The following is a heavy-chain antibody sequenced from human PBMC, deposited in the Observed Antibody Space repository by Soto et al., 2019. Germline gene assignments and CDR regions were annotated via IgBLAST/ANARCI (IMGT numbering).Heavy chain of an antibody. V-gene: IGHV1-69*13. Sequence: SVKVSCKASGGTFSSCAISWVRQAPGQGLEWMGGIIPIFGTANYAQKFQGRVTITADESTSTAYMELSSLRSEDTAVYYCARALDTAGLYYYYYGMDVWGQGTTVTVSS. CDR2: IIPIFGTA. D-gene: IGHD5-18*01. CDR3: ARALDTAGLYYYYYGMDV. J-gene: IGHJ6*02. CDR1: GGTFSSCA.